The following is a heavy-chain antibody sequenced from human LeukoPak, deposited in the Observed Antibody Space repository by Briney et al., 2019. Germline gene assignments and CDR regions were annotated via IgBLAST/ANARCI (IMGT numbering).Heavy chain of an antibody. CDR3: ARDLGNIAVAATHFDY. D-gene: IGHD6-19*01. J-gene: IGHJ4*02. CDR1: GFTFSSYW. V-gene: IGHV3-7*01. CDR2: IKQDGSEK. Sequence: GGSLRLSCAASGFTFSSYWMSWVRQAPGKGLEWVDNIKQDGSEKYYVDSVKGRFTISRDNAKNSLYLQMNSLRAEDTAVYYCARDLGNIAVAATHFDYWGQGTLVTVSS.